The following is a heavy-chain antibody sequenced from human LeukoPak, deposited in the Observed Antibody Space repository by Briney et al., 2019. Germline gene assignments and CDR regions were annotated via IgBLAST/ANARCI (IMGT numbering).Heavy chain of an antibody. CDR1: GFAVSSNY. J-gene: IGHJ4*02. CDR3: ARDGDFDWLQPPSY. D-gene: IGHD3-9*01. Sequence: GGSLRLSCAASGFAVSSNYMSWVRQAPGKGLEWVSVIYSGGSTYYADSVKGRFTISRDNSKNTLYLQMNSLRAEDAAVYYCARDGDFDWLQPPSYWGQGTLVTVSS. V-gene: IGHV3-53*01. CDR2: IYSGGST.